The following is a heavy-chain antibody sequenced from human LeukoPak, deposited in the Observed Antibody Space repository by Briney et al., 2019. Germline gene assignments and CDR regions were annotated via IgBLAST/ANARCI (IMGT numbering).Heavy chain of an antibody. D-gene: IGHD2-2*01. CDR1: GYTFTSYD. CDR2: ISAYNGNT. J-gene: IGHJ5*02. CDR3: ARDGVPAASSHNWFDP. Sequence: GASVKVSCKASGYTFTSYDINWVRQATGQGLEWMGWISAYNGNTNYAQKLQGRVTMTTDTSTSTAYMELRSLRSDDTAVYYCARDGVPAASSHNWFDPWGQGTLVTVSS. V-gene: IGHV1-18*01.